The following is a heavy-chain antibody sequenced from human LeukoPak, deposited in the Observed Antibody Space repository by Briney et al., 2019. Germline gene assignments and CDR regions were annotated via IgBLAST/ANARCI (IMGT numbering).Heavy chain of an antibody. Sequence: GGSLRLSCAASGFTFSSYAMSWVRQAPGKGLEWVSAISGGGGSTYYADSVKGRFTISRDNSKNTLYLQMNSLRAEDTAVYYCAKPACSSTSCYAPYYFDYWGQGTLVTVSS. D-gene: IGHD2-2*01. CDR1: GFTFSSYA. J-gene: IGHJ4*02. CDR2: ISGGGGST. CDR3: AKPACSSTSCYAPYYFDY. V-gene: IGHV3-23*01.